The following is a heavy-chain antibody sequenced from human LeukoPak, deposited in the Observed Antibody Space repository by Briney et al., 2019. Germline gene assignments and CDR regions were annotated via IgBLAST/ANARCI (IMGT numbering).Heavy chain of an antibody. CDR3: ARGWDGIVVVPAAPPEGFDY. Sequence: ASVKVSCKASGYTFTSYYMHWVRQAPGQGLEWMGIINPSGGSTSYAQKFQGRVTMTRDTSTSTVYMELSSLRSEDTAVYYCARGWDGIVVVPAAPPEGFDYWGQGTLVTVSS. CDR2: INPSGGST. CDR1: GYTFTSYY. J-gene: IGHJ4*02. D-gene: IGHD2-2*01. V-gene: IGHV1-46*01.